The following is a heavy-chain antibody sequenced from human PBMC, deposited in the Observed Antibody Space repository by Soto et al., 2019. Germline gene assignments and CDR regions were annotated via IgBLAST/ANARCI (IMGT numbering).Heavy chain of an antibody. Sequence: QVQLQQWGAGLLKPSETLSLTCAVYAGSFSGYYWIWIRQPPGKGLEWIGEINHSGSTNYNPSLKSRVTISVDTSKDLYSLKLSSVTAAATAVYCCARCLPPLVVPAAMRVHEWWCAPGGKGTLVTV. V-gene: IGHV4-34*01. CDR1: AGSFSGYY. CDR3: ARCLPPLVVPAAMRVHEWWCAP. J-gene: IGHJ5*02. CDR2: INHSGST. D-gene: IGHD2-2*01.